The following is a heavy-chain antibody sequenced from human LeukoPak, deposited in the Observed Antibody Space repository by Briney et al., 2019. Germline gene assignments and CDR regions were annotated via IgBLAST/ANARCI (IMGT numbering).Heavy chain of an antibody. V-gene: IGHV4-61*02. Sequence: SQTLSLTCTVSGGSISSGSYYWSWIRQPAGKGLEWIGRIYTSGSTNYNPSLKSRVTISVDTSKNQFSLKLSSVTAADTAVYYCARDRWELDYYYYMDVWGKGTTVTVSS. D-gene: IGHD1-26*01. CDR3: ARDRWELDYYYYMDV. J-gene: IGHJ6*03. CDR1: GGSISSGSYY. CDR2: IYTSGST.